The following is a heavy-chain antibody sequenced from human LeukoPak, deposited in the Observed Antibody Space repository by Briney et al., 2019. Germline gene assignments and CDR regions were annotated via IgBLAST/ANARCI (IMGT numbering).Heavy chain of an antibody. J-gene: IGHJ3*02. D-gene: IGHD3-3*01. V-gene: IGHV1-69*05. CDR3: ARVSPVGWSGYWNAFDI. Sequence: ASVKVSCKASGGTFSSYAISWVRQAPGQGLEWMGGIIPIFGTANYAQKFQGRVTITTDESTSTAYMELSSLRSEDTAVYYCARVSPVGWSGYWNAFDIWGQGTVVTVSS. CDR1: GGTFSSYA. CDR2: IIPIFGTA.